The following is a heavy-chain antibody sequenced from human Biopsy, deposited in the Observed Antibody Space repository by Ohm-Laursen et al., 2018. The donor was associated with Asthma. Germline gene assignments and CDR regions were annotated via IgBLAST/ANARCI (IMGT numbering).Heavy chain of an antibody. CDR2: IYYSGST. J-gene: IGHJ5*02. V-gene: IGHV4-31*03. CDR1: GDSISNGGYY. D-gene: IGHD4-17*01. Sequence: SQTLSLTCTVSGDSISNGGYYWSWIRQHPGKGLEWIGHIYYSGSTYYNPSLKSRVSISLDTSKNQFSLSLTSVTAADTAVYYCARTTYGHDGFDPWGQGTLVTVSS. CDR3: ARTTYGHDGFDP.